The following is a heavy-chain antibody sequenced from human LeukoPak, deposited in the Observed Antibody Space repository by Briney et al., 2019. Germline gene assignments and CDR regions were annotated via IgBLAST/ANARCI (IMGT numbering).Heavy chain of an antibody. V-gene: IGHV4-34*01. CDR2: INHIGST. D-gene: IGHD6-19*01. CDR3: SARGVAVAGNDYYYYYMDV. CDR1: GGSFCVYF. J-gene: IGHJ6*03. Sequence: SETLSLTCAVYGGSFCVYFWSWIRQPPGKGLGWIGEINHIGSTNYYPSLKSRVTISVDTSKNQFSLKLSSVTAADTAVYYCSARGVAVAGNDYYYYYMDVWGKGTTVTVSS.